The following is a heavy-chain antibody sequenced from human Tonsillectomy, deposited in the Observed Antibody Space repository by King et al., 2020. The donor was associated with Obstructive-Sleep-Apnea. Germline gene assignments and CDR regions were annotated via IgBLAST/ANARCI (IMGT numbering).Heavy chain of an antibody. J-gene: IGHJ1*01. CDR2: IYPYDSDT. D-gene: IGHD6-13*01. CDR3: ARDGRGSNSWYMF. CDR1: GYSFDNYW. V-gene: IGHV5-51*01. Sequence: VQLVESGAEVKKPGESLKISCKGSGYSFDNYWVGWVRQMPGKGLEWMWSIYPYDSDTRYRPSFQGQVTISVDKSIDTAYLQWSSLKASDTAMYYCARDGRGSNSWYMFWGQGTLVTVSS.